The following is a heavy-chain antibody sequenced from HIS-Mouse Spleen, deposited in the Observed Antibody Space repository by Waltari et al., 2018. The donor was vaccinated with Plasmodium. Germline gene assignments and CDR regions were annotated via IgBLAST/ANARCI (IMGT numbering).Heavy chain of an antibody. Sequence: QVQLVESGGGVVQPGRSLRLSCAASGFPFSSYALHWVRQAPGKGLEWVAVISYDGSNKYYADSVKGRFTISRDNSKNTLYLQMNSLRAEDTAVYYCAKEGYSSGVFFFDYWGQGTLVTVSS. CDR3: AKEGYSSGVFFFDY. CDR1: GFPFSSYA. J-gene: IGHJ4*02. V-gene: IGHV3-30*18. D-gene: IGHD6-19*01. CDR2: ISYDGSNK.